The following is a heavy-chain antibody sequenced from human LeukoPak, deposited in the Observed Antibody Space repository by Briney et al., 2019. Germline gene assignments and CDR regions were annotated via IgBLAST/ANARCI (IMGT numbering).Heavy chain of an antibody. J-gene: IGHJ6*03. CDR1: GSSISSYY. CDR3: ARDAVGATSYYYYMDV. V-gene: IGHV4-4*07. CDR2: IYTSGST. D-gene: IGHD1-26*01. Sequence: SETLSLTCTVSGSSISSYYWSWIRQPAGKGLEWIGRIYTSGSTNYNPSLKSRVTISVDKSKNQFSLKLSSVTAADTAVYYCARDAVGATSYYYYMDVWGKGTTVTVSS.